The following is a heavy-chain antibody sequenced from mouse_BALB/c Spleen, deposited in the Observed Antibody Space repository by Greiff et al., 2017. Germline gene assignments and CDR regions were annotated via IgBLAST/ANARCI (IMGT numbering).Heavy chain of an antibody. CDR1: GFSLTSYG. Sequence: QVQLQQSGPGLVAPSQSLSITCTVSGFSLTSYGVHWVRQPPGKGLEWLGVIWADGSTNYNSALMSRLSISKDNSKSQVFLKMNSLQTDDTAMYYCARSQFITTAKGAMDYWGQGTSVTVSS. J-gene: IGHJ4*01. CDR2: IWADGST. V-gene: IGHV2-9*02. D-gene: IGHD1-2*01. CDR3: ARSQFITTAKGAMDY.